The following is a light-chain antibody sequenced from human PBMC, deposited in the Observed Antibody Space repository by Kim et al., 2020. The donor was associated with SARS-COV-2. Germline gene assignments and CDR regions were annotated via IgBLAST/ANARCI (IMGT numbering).Light chain of an antibody. CDR3: SSYTRYNSWA. CDR2: DVS. V-gene: IGLV2-14*04. J-gene: IGLJ3*02. CDR1: SSDVGAYNY. Sequence: GQSITIAGTGASSDVGAYNYVAWYQQEPGKAPKVMIYDVSKRPSGVSNRFSGSKSGNTASLTISGLQAEDEADYYCSSYTRYNSWAFGGGTQLTVL.